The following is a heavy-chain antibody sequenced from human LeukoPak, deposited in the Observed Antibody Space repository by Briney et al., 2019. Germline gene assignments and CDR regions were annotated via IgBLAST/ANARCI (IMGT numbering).Heavy chain of an antibody. Sequence: GGSLRLSCAASGFAFNTYAMHWVRQAPGQGQEWVALIWHDGSHKFYSNSVRGQFTISRDNSKNTVSLQMNNLRPEDTAVYYCARETFGSGSYPDFWGQGTLVTVSS. CDR3: ARETFGSGSYPDF. J-gene: IGHJ4*02. V-gene: IGHV3-33*01. CDR1: GFAFNTYA. CDR2: IWHDGSHK. D-gene: IGHD3-10*01.